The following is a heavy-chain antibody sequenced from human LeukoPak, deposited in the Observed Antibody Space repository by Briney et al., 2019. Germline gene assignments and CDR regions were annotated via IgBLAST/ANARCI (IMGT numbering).Heavy chain of an antibody. J-gene: IGHJ5*02. Sequence: SETLSLTCTVSGGSISSYYWSWLRQPAGKGLEWIGRISASGSTNYAPSLRSRVTMSVDTTTNQFSLKLSSVTAADTAVYYCATDISWFDPWGGGTLVTVSS. V-gene: IGHV4-4*07. CDR3: ATDISWFDP. CDR2: ISASGST. CDR1: GGSISSYY.